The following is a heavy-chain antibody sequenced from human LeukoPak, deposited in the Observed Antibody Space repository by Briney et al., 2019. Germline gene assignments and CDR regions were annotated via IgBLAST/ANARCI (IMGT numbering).Heavy chain of an antibody. D-gene: IGHD1-26*01. CDR2: ISSSSTI. CDR1: GFTFSSYS. Sequence: GGSLRLSCAASGFTFSSYSMNWVRQAPGKGLEWVSYISSSSTIYYADSVKGRFTISRDNAKNSLYLQMNSLRAEDTAVYYCAREFLVGATGGLFDYWGQGTLVTVSS. CDR3: AREFLVGATGGLFDY. V-gene: IGHV3-48*04. J-gene: IGHJ4*02.